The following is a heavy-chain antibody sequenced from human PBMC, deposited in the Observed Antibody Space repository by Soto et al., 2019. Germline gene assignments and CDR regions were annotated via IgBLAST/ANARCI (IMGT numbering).Heavy chain of an antibody. CDR2: ISGSGGST. J-gene: IGHJ4*02. Sequence: GGSLRLSCAASGFTFSSYAMSWVRQAPGKGLEWVSAISGSGGSTYYADSVKGRFTISRDNSKNTLYLQMNSLRAEDTAVYYCAKPELVLRYFDWLAGGDYWGQGTLVTVSS. CDR3: AKPELVLRYFDWLAGGDY. D-gene: IGHD3-9*01. CDR1: GFTFSSYA. V-gene: IGHV3-23*01.